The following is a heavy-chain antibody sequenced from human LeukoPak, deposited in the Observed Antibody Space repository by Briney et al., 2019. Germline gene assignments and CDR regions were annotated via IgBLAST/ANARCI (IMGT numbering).Heavy chain of an antibody. Sequence: SETLSLTCTVSGGSISSSSYYWGWIRQPPGKGLEWIGSIYYSGSTYYNPSLKSRVTISVDTSKNQFSLKLSSVTAADTAVYYCARDRGWNWFDPWGQGTLVTVSS. CDR3: ARDRGWNWFDP. V-gene: IGHV4-39*07. D-gene: IGHD3-10*01. CDR1: GGSISSSSYY. CDR2: IYYSGST. J-gene: IGHJ5*02.